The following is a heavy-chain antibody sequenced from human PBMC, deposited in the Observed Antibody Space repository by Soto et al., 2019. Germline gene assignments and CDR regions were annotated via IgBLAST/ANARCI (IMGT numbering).Heavy chain of an antibody. CDR2: IFYNGNT. D-gene: IGHD3-22*01. Sequence: PSETLSLSCTVSGGSIDSSTYYWGWIRQPPGKGLEWIGSIFYNGNTFYNPSLKSRITISVDTSKNQFSLKLSSVTAADTAVYYCARHSTGYYYSWFDPWGQGTLVTVSS. V-gene: IGHV4-39*01. CDR1: GGSIDSSTYY. CDR3: ARHSTGYYYSWFDP. J-gene: IGHJ5*02.